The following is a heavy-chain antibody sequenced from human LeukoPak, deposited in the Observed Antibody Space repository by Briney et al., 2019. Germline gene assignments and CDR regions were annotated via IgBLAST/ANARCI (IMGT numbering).Heavy chain of an antibody. CDR1: GGSFSGYY. Sequence: SETLSLTCAVYGGSFSGYYWSWIRQPPGKGLEWIGEINHRGSTNYNPSLKSRVTISVDTSKNQFSLKLSSVTAADTAVYYCARGRITTRYFDLWGRGTLVTVSS. CDR2: INHRGST. CDR3: ARGRITTRYFDL. J-gene: IGHJ2*01. D-gene: IGHD1-14*01. V-gene: IGHV4-34*01.